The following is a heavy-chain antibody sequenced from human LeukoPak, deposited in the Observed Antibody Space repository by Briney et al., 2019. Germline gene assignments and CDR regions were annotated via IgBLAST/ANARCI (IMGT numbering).Heavy chain of an antibody. D-gene: IGHD2-2*01. CDR3: ARDFVSYCSSTSCSPFDY. V-gene: IGHV3-30-3*01. Sequence: GGSLRLSCAASGFTFSTYAMHWVRQAPGKGLEWVAVISYDGSNKYYADSVKGRFTISRDNSKNTLYLQMESLRPEGTAVYYCARDFVSYCSSTSCSPFDYWGQGTLVTVSS. CDR2: ISYDGSNK. CDR1: GFTFSTYA. J-gene: IGHJ4*02.